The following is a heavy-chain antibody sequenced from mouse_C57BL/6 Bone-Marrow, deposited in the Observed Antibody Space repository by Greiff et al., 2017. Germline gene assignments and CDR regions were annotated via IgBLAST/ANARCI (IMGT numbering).Heavy chain of an antibody. D-gene: IGHD1-1*01. CDR3: ARITTVVEGYCDV. J-gene: IGHJ1*03. V-gene: IGHV1-50*01. CDR1: GYTFTSYW. Sequence: QVQLKESGAELVKPGASVKLSCKASGYTFTSYWMQWVKPRPGQGLEWIGEIDPSDSYTNYNQKFKGKATLTVDTSSSTAYMQLSSLTYEDSAVYYCARITTVVEGYCDVWGTGTTVTVSS. CDR2: IDPSDSYT.